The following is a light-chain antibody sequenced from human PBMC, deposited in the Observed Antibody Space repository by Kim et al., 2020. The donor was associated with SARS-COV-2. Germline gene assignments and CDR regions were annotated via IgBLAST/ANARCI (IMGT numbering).Light chain of an antibody. Sequence: SAAVGDRVTITCRASQGISNYLAWYQQKPGKVPKLLIYAASTVQTGVPSRFSGSGSGTDFTLTISSLQPEDVATYYCQKYNNAPYTFGQGTKLEI. CDR3: QKYNNAPYT. J-gene: IGKJ2*01. CDR1: QGISNY. CDR2: AAS. V-gene: IGKV1-27*01.